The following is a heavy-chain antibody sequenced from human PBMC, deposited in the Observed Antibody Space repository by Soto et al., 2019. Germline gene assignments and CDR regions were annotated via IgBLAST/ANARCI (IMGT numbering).Heavy chain of an antibody. V-gene: IGHV4-4*02. CDR3: ARGAGSGTTWGFYYYYMDV. D-gene: IGHD1-7*01. CDR2: IYHSGST. Sequence: PSETLSLTCAVSGGSISSSNWWSWVRQPPGKGLEWIGEIYHSGSTNYNPSLKSRVTISVDKSKNQFSLKLSSVTAADTAVYYCARGAGSGTTWGFYYYYMDVWGKGTTVTVSS. CDR1: GGSISSSNW. J-gene: IGHJ6*03.